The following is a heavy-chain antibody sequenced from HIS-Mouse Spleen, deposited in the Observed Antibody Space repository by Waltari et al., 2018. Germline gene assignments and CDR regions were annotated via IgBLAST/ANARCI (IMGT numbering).Heavy chain of an antibody. J-gene: IGHJ2*01. CDR2: IYYSGST. CDR3: AREIPYSSSWYDWYFDL. V-gene: IGHV4-39*07. D-gene: IGHD6-13*01. CDR1: GGSISSSSYY. Sequence: QLQLQESGPGLVKPSETLSLTCTVSGGSISSSSYYWGWIRQPQGKGLEWVGGIYYSGSTYYNPSFKSRVTISVDTSKNQFSLKLSSVTAADTAVYYCAREIPYSSSWYDWYFDLWGRGTLVTVSS.